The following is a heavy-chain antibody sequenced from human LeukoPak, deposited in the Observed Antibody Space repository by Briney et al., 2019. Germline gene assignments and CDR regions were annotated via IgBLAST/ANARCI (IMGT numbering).Heavy chain of an antibody. D-gene: IGHD6-13*01. CDR1: GGSISSYY. Sequence: SETLSLTCTVSGGSISSYYWSWIRQPAGKGLEWIGRIYTSGSTNYNPSLKSRVTISVDKSKSQFSLKLSSVTAADTAVYYCARIVRSSSWYSYYYMDVWGKGTTVTVSS. J-gene: IGHJ6*03. V-gene: IGHV4-4*07. CDR2: IYTSGST. CDR3: ARIVRSSSWYSYYYMDV.